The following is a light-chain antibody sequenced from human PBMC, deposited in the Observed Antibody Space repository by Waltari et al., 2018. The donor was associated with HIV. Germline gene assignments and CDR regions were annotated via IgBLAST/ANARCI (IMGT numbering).Light chain of an antibody. V-gene: IGLV2-8*01. CDR3: SSYGGNSNVI. CDR2: EVL. Sequence: QSALTQPPSASGSPGQSVPISCTGTSSDIGDYDYVPWYQHQPGEAPRLLIYEVLNRPSGVPHRFSGSKSGNTASLTVSGLQAEDEADYYCSSYGGNSNVIFGGGTKLTVL. CDR1: SSDIGDYDY. J-gene: IGLJ2*01.